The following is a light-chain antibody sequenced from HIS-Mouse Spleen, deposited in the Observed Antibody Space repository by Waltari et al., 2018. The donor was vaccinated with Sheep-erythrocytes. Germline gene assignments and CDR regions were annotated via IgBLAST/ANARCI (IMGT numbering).Light chain of an antibody. CDR1: SSDVAGYNY. J-gene: IGLJ2*01. CDR3: CSYAGSYTLV. V-gene: IGLV2-11*01. Sequence: QSALTQPRSVSGSPGQSVTISCTATSSDVAGYNYVSWYQQHPGKAPKLMIYDVSKRPSGVPDRFSGSKSGNTASLTISGLQAEEEADYYCCSYAGSYTLVFGGGTKLTVL. CDR2: DVS.